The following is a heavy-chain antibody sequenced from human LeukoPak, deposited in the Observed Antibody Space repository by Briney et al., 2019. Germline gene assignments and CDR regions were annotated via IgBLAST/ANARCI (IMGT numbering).Heavy chain of an antibody. CDR1: GGSISSYY. V-gene: IGHV4-59*01. J-gene: IGHJ6*03. D-gene: IGHD3-10*01. CDR3: ARGTYYSYYYYYMDV. CDR2: IYYSGST. Sequence: PSETLSLTCTVAGGSISSYYWSWIRQPPGKGLEWIGYIYYSGSTNYNPSLKSRVTISVDTFKNQFSLKLSSVTAADTAVYYCARGTYYSYYYYYMDVWGKGTTVTVSS.